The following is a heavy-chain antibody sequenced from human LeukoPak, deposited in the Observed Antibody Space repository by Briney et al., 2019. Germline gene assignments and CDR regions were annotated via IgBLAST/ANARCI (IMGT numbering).Heavy chain of an antibody. V-gene: IGHV1-18*01. CDR1: GYTFTSYG. Sequence: GASVKVSCKASGYTFTSYGISWVRQAPGQGLEWMGWISAYNGNTSYAQKLQGRVTMTTDTSTSTAYMELRSLRSDDTAVYYCARAHRRTDSSGWLGGYWGQGTLVTVSS. J-gene: IGHJ4*02. CDR3: ARAHRRTDSSGWLGGY. CDR2: ISAYNGNT. D-gene: IGHD6-19*01.